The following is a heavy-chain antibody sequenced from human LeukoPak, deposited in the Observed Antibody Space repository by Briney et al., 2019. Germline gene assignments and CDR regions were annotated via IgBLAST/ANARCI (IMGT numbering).Heavy chain of an antibody. CDR3: ARGHRKMGFDY. D-gene: IGHD5-24*01. J-gene: IGHJ4*02. CDR2: INHSGST. V-gene: IGHV4-34*01. CDR1: GGSFSGYY. Sequence: SETLSLTCAVYGGSFSGYYWSWIRQPPGKGLEWIGEINHSGSTNYNPSLRSRVTISVDTSKNQFSLKLSSVTAADTAVYYCARGHRKMGFDYWGQGTLVTVSS.